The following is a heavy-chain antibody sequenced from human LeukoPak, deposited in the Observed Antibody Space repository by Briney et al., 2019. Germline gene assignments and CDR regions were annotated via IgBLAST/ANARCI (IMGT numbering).Heavy chain of an antibody. CDR3: ARGVGYYGDLDY. D-gene: IGHD4-17*01. J-gene: IGHJ4*02. CDR1: GGTFSSYA. V-gene: IGHV1-69*05. CDR2: IIPIFGTA. Sequence: SVKVSXKASGGTFSSYAISWVRQAPGQGLEWMGGIIPIFGTANYAQKFQGRVTITTDESTSTAYMELSSLRSEDTAVYYCARGVGYYGDLDYWGQGTLVTVSS.